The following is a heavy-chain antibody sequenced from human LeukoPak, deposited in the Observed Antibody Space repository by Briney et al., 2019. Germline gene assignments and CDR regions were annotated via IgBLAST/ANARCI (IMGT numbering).Heavy chain of an antibody. CDR2: IKKTGSET. Sequence: GGSLRLSCAASGFTFSSYSMNWVRQAPGKGLEWVAYIKKTGSETYYVDSVKGRFTITRDNTRNSLFLQMYSLRTEDTAVYFCAREDGYCSGGNCYSYFDSWGQGTLVTVSS. CDR3: AREDGYCSGGNCYSYFDS. D-gene: IGHD2-15*01. CDR1: GFTFSSYS. V-gene: IGHV3-7*01. J-gene: IGHJ4*02.